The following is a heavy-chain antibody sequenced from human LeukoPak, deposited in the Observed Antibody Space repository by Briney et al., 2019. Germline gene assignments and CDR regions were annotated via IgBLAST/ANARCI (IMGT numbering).Heavy chain of an antibody. CDR2: IDPSDSYT. CDR3: ARRFSSSWYYFDY. CDR1: GYSFTNYW. Sequence: GESLRISCKGSGYSFTNYWITWVRQLPGKGLEWMGRIDPSDSYTNYSPSFQGHVTISADKSISTAYLQWSSLKASDTAVYYCARRFSSSWYYFDYWGQGTLVTVSS. D-gene: IGHD6-13*01. V-gene: IGHV5-10-1*01. J-gene: IGHJ4*02.